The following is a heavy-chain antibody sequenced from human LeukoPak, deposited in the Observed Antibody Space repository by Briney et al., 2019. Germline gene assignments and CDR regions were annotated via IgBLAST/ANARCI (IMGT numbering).Heavy chain of an antibody. CDR1: GFTFSSYA. V-gene: IGHV3-23*01. D-gene: IGHD2-2*01. CDR3: AKGGYCSSTSCHGNLYYYGMDV. J-gene: IGHJ6*02. Sequence: GGSLRLSCAASGFTFSSYAMSWVRQAPGKGLEWVSAISGSGGSTYYADSVKGRFTISRDNSKNTLYLQMNSLRAEDTAVYYCAKGGYCSSTSCHGNLYYYGMDVWGQGTTVTVSS. CDR2: ISGSGGST.